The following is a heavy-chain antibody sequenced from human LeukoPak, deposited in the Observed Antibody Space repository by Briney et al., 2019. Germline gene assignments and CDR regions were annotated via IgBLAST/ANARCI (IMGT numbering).Heavy chain of an antibody. J-gene: IGHJ6*03. V-gene: IGHV1-8*01. CDR3: ARGSNYGDYLFYYYMDV. Sequence: ASVKLSFKASGYTFTCYDTNWVRHATGQGLEWMGWMNPNSGNTGYAHKFQGRVTMTRNTSISTAYMELSSLRSEDTAVYYCARGSNYGDYLFYYYMDVWGKGTTATVSS. D-gene: IGHD4-17*01. CDR1: GYTFTCYD. CDR2: MNPNSGNT.